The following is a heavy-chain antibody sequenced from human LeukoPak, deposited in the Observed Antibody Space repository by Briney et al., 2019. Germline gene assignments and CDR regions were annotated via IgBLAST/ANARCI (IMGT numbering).Heavy chain of an antibody. CDR3: ARVSPSRGKSDY. D-gene: IGHD4-23*01. Sequence: GGSLRLSCAASGFTFSDYWISWVRQAPGKGLEWVANINEDGSEKYYVDSVRGRFTISRDNAKNSLYLQMNSLRVEDTAVYYCARVSPSRGKSDYWGQGTLVTVSS. CDR1: GFTFSDYW. V-gene: IGHV3-7*01. J-gene: IGHJ4*02. CDR2: INEDGSEK.